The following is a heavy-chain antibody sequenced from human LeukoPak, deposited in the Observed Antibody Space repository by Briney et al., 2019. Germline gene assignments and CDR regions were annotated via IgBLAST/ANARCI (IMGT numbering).Heavy chain of an antibody. CDR3: AGGTGWLIDY. D-gene: IGHD6-19*01. Sequence: GGSLRLSCAASGSTFSGYWMNWVRQVPGKGLEWVANIKQDGSEKYYVDSEKGRFTISRDNAKNSLYLQLNSLRAEDTAVYYCAGGTGWLIDYWGQGTLVTVFS. CDR1: GSTFSGYW. V-gene: IGHV3-7*04. CDR2: IKQDGSEK. J-gene: IGHJ4*02.